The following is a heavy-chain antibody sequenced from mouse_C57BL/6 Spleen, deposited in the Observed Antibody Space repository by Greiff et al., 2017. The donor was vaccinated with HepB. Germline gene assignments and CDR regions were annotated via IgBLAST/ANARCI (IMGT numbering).Heavy chain of an antibody. CDR1: GFNIKNTY. J-gene: IGHJ3*01. CDR2: IDPANGNT. CDR3: ARDWIRYGSSYVFAY. Sequence: EVQLQQSVAELVRPGASVKLSCTASGFNIKNTYMHWVKQRPEQGLEWIGRIDPANGNTKYAPKFQGKATITADTSSNTAYLQLSSLTSEDTAIYYWARDWIRYGSSYVFAYWGQGTLVTVSA. D-gene: IGHD1-1*01. V-gene: IGHV14-3*01.